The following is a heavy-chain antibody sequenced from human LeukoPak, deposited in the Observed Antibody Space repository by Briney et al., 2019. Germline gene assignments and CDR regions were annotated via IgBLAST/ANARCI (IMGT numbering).Heavy chain of an antibody. V-gene: IGHV3-74*01. D-gene: IGHD3-22*01. CDR1: GFTFSGYW. J-gene: IGHJ4*02. Sequence: QTGGSLRLSCAASGFTFSGYWMHWVRQAPGKGLVWVSRTSRDDSDTSYADSVKGRFTISRDKAKSTLYLQMNSLRVEDTAVYYCARSANYFDTSGQDYWGQGTLVTVSS. CDR2: TSRDDSDT. CDR3: ARSANYFDTSGQDY.